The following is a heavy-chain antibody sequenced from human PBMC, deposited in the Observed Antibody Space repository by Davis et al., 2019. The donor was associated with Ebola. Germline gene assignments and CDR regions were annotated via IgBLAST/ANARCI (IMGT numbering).Heavy chain of an antibody. CDR3: VKRTSGSSGWDY. Sequence: GRSLRLSCSASGFTFSNYGMSWVRQAPGKGLEWVSGVIDSGSDTYYADSVKGRFTISRDNSKNTLYLQMNSLRVEDTATYYCVKRTSGSSGWDYWGQGTLVTVSS. CDR2: VIDSGSDT. J-gene: IGHJ4*02. CDR1: GFTFSNYG. V-gene: IGHV3-23*01. D-gene: IGHD6-6*01.